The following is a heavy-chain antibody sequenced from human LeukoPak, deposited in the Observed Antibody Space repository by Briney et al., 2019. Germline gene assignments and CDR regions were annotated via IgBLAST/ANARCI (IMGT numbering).Heavy chain of an antibody. V-gene: IGHV3-23*01. CDR3: AKSVYGSGNY. J-gene: IGHJ4*02. Sequence: PGGSLRLSCAASGFTISSYGMSWVPEAPGKGLEWVSFISAGTTYYADSVKGRFTISRDNSKNIVSLQMNSLRAEDTAVYYCAKSVYGSGNYWGQGSLVTVSS. CDR2: ISAGTT. CDR1: GFTISSYG. D-gene: IGHD3-10*01.